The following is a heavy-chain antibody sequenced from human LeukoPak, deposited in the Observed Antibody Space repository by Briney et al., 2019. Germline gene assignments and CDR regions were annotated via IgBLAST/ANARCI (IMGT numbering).Heavy chain of an antibody. J-gene: IGHJ6*03. CDR2: ISSTSMYI. Sequence: GGSLRLSCAASGFTFSIYSMTWVRQAPGKGLEWVSSISSTSMYIYYADSMRGRFTISRDNAENSLFLQIDSLGVEDTAVYSCARVAAGAEAHTLHYHYMDVWGKGTTVAVSS. CDR3: ARVAAGAEAHTLHYHYMDV. CDR1: GFTFSIYS. D-gene: IGHD6-13*01. V-gene: IGHV3-21*01.